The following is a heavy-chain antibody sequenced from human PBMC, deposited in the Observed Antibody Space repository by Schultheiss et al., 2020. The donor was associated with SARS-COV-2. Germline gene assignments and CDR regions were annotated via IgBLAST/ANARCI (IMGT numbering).Heavy chain of an antibody. V-gene: IGHV4-31*03. J-gene: IGHJ6*02. CDR3: ARGSGWFRESGMDV. Sequence: SETLSLTCTVSGGSISSGGYYWSWIRQHPGKGLEWIGYIYYSGSTYYNPSLKSRVTISVDTSKNQFSLKLSSVTAADTAVYYCARGSGWFRESGMDVWGQGTTVTVSS. D-gene: IGHD3-10*01. CDR2: IYYSGST. CDR1: GGSISSGGYY.